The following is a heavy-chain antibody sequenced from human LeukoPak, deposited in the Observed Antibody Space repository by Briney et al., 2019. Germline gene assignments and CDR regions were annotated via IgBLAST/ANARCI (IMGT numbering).Heavy chain of an antibody. D-gene: IGHD3-10*01. V-gene: IGHV3-66*01. J-gene: IGHJ4*02. CDR2: IYSGGTT. Sequence: PGGSLRLSCAASGFTVSTNYMRWVRQTPGKGLECVSVIYSGGTTYYADSVKGRFTISRDNSKDTLYLQMNSLRGEDTAVYYCAREDYYGSGKPIDYWGQGTLVTVSS. CDR3: AREDYYGSGKPIDY. CDR1: GFTVSTNY.